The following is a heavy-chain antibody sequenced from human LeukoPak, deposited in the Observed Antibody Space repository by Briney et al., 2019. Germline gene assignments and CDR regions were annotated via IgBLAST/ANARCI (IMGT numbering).Heavy chain of an antibody. CDR1: GGSISSYY. V-gene: IGHV4-34*01. CDR3: AKDSSGYYAFDI. Sequence: SETLSLTCTVSGGSISSYYWSWIRQPPGKGLEWIGEINHSGSTNYNPSLKSRVTISVDTSKNQFSLKLSSVTAADTAVYYCAKDSSGYYAFDIWGQGTMVTVSS. J-gene: IGHJ3*02. CDR2: INHSGST. D-gene: IGHD3-22*01.